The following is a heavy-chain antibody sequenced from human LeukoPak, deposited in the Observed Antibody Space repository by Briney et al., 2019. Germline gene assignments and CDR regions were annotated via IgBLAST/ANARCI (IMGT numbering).Heavy chain of an antibody. D-gene: IGHD1-26*01. CDR1: GGTFSSYA. J-gene: IGHJ5*02. CDR3: ATAIVGATGNWFDP. Sequence: ASVKVSCKASGGTFSSYAISWVRQAPGQGPELMGLVDPEDGETIYAEKFQGRVTITADTSTDTAYMELSSLRSEDTAVHYCATAIVGATGNWFDPWGQGTLVTVSS. CDR2: VDPEDGET. V-gene: IGHV1-69-2*01.